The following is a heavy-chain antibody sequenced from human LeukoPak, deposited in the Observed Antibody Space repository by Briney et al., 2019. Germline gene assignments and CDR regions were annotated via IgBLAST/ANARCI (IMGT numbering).Heavy chain of an antibody. CDR1: GGSFSGYY. CDR2: INHSGST. Sequence: SETLSLTCAVYGGSFSGYYWSWIRQPPGKGLEWIGEINHSGSTNYNPSLKSRVTISVDTSKNQFSLKLSSVTAADTAVYYCARKRGQADYWGQGTLVTVSS. J-gene: IGHJ4*02. V-gene: IGHV4-34*01. D-gene: IGHD3-10*01. CDR3: ARKRGQADY.